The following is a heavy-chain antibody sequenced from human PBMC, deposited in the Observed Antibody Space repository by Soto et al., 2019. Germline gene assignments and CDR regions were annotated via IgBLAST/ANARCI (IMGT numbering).Heavy chain of an antibody. CDR1: GFTFSSYG. V-gene: IGHV3-30*18. D-gene: IGHD3-9*01. J-gene: IGHJ3*02. Sequence: GGSLRLSCAASGFTFSSYGMHWVRQAPGKGLEWVAVISYDGSNKYYADSVKGRFTISRDNSKNTLYLQMNSLRAEDTAVYYCAKHHFDWLAGAFDIWGQGTMVTVSS. CDR3: AKHHFDWLAGAFDI. CDR2: ISYDGSNK.